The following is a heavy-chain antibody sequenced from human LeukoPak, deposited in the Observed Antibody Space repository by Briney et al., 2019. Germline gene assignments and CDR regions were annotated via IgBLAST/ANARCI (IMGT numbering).Heavy chain of an antibody. V-gene: IGHV1-8*01. Sequence: SVKVSCKASGYTFTSYDINWVRQATGQGLEWMGWMTPNSGNTGYAQKFQGRVTMTRDTSISTAYMELSSLTSADTAVYYCARETNIGYPGVWGQGTLVTVSS. CDR2: MTPNSGNT. D-gene: IGHD2/OR15-2a*01. CDR3: ARETNIGYPGV. J-gene: IGHJ4*02. CDR1: GYTFTSYD.